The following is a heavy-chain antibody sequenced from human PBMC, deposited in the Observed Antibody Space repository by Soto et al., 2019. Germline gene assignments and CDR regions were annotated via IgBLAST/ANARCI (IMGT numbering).Heavy chain of an antibody. CDR3: ARGWAGLARLFDY. J-gene: IGHJ4*02. CDR2: INAGNGNT. CDR1: GYTFTSYV. D-gene: IGHD6-19*01. V-gene: IGHV1-3*01. Sequence: QVQLVQSGAEVKKPGALVKVSCKASGYTFTSYVIHWVRQAPGQSLEWMGWINAGNGNTKYSQKFQGTVTITRDASASTAYMELSSLRFEDTAVYYCARGWAGLARLFDYWGQGTLVTVSS.